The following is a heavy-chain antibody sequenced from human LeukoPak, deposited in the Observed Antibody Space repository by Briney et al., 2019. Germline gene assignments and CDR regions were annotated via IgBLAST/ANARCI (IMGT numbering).Heavy chain of an antibody. CDR1: GYTFTGYY. V-gene: IGHV1-2*02. CDR2: NNPNSGGT. CDR3: ARGGSGSYFSWLDP. J-gene: IGHJ5*02. D-gene: IGHD3-10*01. Sequence: ASVKVSCKASGYTFTGYYIHWVRQAPGQGLECVGWNNPNSGGTNYAQKFQGRVTMTRDTSISTAYMELSRLRSDDTAVYYCARGGSGSYFSWLDPWGQGTLVTVSS.